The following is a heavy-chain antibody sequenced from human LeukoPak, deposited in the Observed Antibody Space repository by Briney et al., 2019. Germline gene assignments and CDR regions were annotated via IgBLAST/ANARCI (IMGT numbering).Heavy chain of an antibody. Sequence: NPSETLSLTCTVSGDSLRTTTYYWNWIRQPPGKGLEWIGGLYHSGTIYYNPSLKSRVTISADKSKNHFSLKLTSVTAADTAVYYCARDRELAALDPWGQGTLVTVSS. CDR1: GDSLRTTTYY. V-gene: IGHV4-39*07. J-gene: IGHJ5*02. CDR3: ARDRELAALDP. D-gene: IGHD1-26*01. CDR2: LYHSGTI.